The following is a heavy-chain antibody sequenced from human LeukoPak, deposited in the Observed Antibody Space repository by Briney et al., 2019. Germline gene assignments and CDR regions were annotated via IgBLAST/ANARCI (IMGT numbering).Heavy chain of an antibody. CDR3: ARGGWWQAYFDY. V-gene: IGHV4-30-2*01. CDR2: IYHSGST. CDR1: GGSISAGGYS. J-gene: IGHJ4*02. Sequence: SQTLSLTCAVSGGSISAGGYSWSWIRQPPGKGLEWIGYIYHSGSTYYNPSLKSRVTISLDRSKNQCSLKLSSVTAADTAVYYCARGGWWQAYFDYWGQGTLVTVSS. D-gene: IGHD2-15*01.